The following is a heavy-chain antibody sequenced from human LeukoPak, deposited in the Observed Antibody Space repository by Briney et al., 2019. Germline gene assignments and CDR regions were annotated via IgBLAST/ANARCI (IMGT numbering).Heavy chain of an antibody. CDR1: GFTFSSYS. V-gene: IGHV3-21*01. Sequence: GGSLRLSCAASGFTFSSYSMNWVRQAPGKGLEWVSSISSSSSYIYYADSVKGRFTISRDNAKNSLYLQMNSLRAEDTAVYYCASQIVVVPAASVDAFDIWGQGTMVTVS. D-gene: IGHD2-2*01. CDR3: ASQIVVVPAASVDAFDI. J-gene: IGHJ3*02. CDR2: ISSSSSYI.